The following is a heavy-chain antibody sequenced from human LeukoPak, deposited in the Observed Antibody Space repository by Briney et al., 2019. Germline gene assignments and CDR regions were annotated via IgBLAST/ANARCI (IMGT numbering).Heavy chain of an antibody. V-gene: IGHV1-69*05. CDR1: GGTFSSYA. D-gene: IGHD3-9*01. J-gene: IGHJ3*02. Sequence: SVKVSCKASGGTFSSYAISWLRQAPGQGLEWMGGIIPIFGTANYAQKFQGRVTITTDESTSTAYMELSSLRSEDTAVYYCARASLNYRNHDILTGYYRRGAFDIWGQGTMVTVSS. CDR3: ARASLNYRNHDILTGYYRRGAFDI. CDR2: IIPIFGTA.